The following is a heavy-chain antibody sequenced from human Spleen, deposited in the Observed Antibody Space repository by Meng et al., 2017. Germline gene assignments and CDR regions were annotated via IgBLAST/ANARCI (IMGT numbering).Heavy chain of an antibody. CDR1: GYNFPDYW. V-gene: IGHV1-2*06. Sequence: VQVGGEVKTPGASVKVSCKPSGYNFPDYWLHWVRRAPGQGLEWMGRIDPKSGDTHYAQRFQGRVTMTGDTSISTAYMELSGLRSDDTAMYYCVRDEDISAAGKLFGDYWGQGTLVTVSS. CDR2: IDPKSGDT. D-gene: IGHD6-13*01. J-gene: IGHJ4*02. CDR3: VRDEDISAAGKLFGDY.